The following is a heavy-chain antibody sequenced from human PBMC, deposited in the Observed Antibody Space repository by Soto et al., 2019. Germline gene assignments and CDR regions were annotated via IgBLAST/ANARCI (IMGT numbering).Heavy chain of an antibody. Sequence: SETLSLTCTVSGGSISSYYWSWIRQPPGKGLEWIGYIYYSGSTNYNPSLKSRVTISVDTSKNQFSLKLSSVTAADTAVYYCARARHYYDSSGYNWFDPWGQGTLVTVSS. CDR3: ARARHYYDSSGYNWFDP. CDR2: IYYSGST. V-gene: IGHV4-59*01. D-gene: IGHD3-22*01. CDR1: GGSISSYY. J-gene: IGHJ5*02.